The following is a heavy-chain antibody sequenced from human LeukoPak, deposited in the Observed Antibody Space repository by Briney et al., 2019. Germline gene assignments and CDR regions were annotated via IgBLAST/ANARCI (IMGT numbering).Heavy chain of an antibody. J-gene: IGHJ5*02. V-gene: IGHV3-7*01. CDR2: IKKDGSDK. D-gene: IGHD3-10*01. CDR1: GFTFSNYW. CDR3: LHYDSGIT. Sequence: PGGSLRLSCAASGFTFSNYWMSWVRQAPGKGLEWVANIKKDGSDKYYVDSVKGRFTVSRDNAKNSLYLQMNSLRAEDTAVYHCLHYDSGITWGQGTLVTVSS.